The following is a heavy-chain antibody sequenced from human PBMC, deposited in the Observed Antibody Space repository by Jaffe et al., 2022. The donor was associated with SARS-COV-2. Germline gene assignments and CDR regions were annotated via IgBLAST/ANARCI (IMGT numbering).Heavy chain of an antibody. J-gene: IGHJ4*02. CDR3: CLLGGQFN. Sequence: QVQLVQSGAEVKKPGASVRVSCKASGYTFTDYSIHWVRQAPGEGLEWMGRINPHSGGTNYSQKFQGRVTMTRDRSISTAYIDLTRLRSDDTAIYYCCLLGGQFNWGQGTLVSVSS. D-gene: IGHD1-26*01. V-gene: IGHV1-2*06. CDR1: GYTFTDYS. CDR2: INPHSGGT.